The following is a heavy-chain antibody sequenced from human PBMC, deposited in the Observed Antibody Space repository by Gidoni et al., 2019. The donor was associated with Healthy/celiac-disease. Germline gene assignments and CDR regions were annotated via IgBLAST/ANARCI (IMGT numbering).Heavy chain of an antibody. CDR1: VGTFRSYA. CDR3: ARGQMSTINAGLAV. J-gene: IGHJ4*02. D-gene: IGHD1-1*01. CDR2: IIPIFGTA. Sequence: QVQLVQSGAEVKQPASSVTVSCKAAVGTFRSYAISWVRQAPGQGLGWMGGIIPIFGTANYAQKVKGRVTITADESTSTAYMELSSLRAEDTAVYYCARGQMSTINAGLAVWGQGTLVTVSS. V-gene: IGHV1-69*01.